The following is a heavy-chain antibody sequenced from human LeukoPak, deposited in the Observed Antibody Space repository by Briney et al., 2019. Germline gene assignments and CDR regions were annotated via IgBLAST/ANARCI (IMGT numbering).Heavy chain of an antibody. D-gene: IGHD3-10*01. CDR1: GGSISSYY. Sequence: SETLSLTCTVSGGSISSYYWSWIRQPPGKGLEWIGYIYYSGSTNYNPSLKSRVTISVDTSKNQFSLKLSSVTAADTAVYYCARDRPLNYYGSGELMEPRKNYYYYYGMDVWGQGTTVTVSS. J-gene: IGHJ6*02. CDR2: IYYSGST. V-gene: IGHV4-59*01. CDR3: ARDRPLNYYGSGELMEPRKNYYYYYGMDV.